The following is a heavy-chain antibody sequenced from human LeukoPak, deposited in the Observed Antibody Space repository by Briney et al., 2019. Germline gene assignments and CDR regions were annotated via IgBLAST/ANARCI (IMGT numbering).Heavy chain of an antibody. CDR1: SGSISSGSYY. D-gene: IGHD4-17*01. CDR3: ARLKSLTVSDFDY. J-gene: IGHJ4*02. CDR2: IYTSGST. Sequence: SETLSLTCTVSSGSISSGSYYWSWIRQPAGKGLEWIGRIYTSGSTNYNPSLKSRVTISVDTSKNQFSLKLSSVTAADTAVYYCARLKSLTVSDFDYWGQGTLVTVSS. V-gene: IGHV4-61*02.